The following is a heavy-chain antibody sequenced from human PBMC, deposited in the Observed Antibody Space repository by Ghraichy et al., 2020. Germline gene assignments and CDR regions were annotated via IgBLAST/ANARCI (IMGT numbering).Heavy chain of an antibody. J-gene: IGHJ6*02. CDR1: GFTFSSYE. V-gene: IGHV3-48*03. CDR3: ARALLGGVPAAISSFGMDV. CDR2: ISSSGSTI. Sequence: LSLTCAASGFTFSSYEMNWVRQAPGKGLEWVSYISSSGSTIYYADSVKGRFTISRDNAKNSLYLQMNSLRAEDTAVYYCARALLGGVPAAISSFGMDVWGQGTTVTVSS. D-gene: IGHD2-2*02.